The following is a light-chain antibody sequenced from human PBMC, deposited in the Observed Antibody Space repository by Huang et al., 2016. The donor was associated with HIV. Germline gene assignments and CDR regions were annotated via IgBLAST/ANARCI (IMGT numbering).Light chain of an antibody. V-gene: IGKV2-30*01. CDR1: QSLEYSDGNTD. CDR2: NVF. Sequence: DVVLNQSPLSLPVTLGQSASISGRSSQSLEYSDGNTDLRWFHQRPGQSPRRLIYNVFKRDSGVPDRVSGSGSGTDFTLKISRVEAEDVGIYYCMQGTHWPPYTFGQGTKLEI. CDR3: MQGTHWPPYT. J-gene: IGKJ2*01.